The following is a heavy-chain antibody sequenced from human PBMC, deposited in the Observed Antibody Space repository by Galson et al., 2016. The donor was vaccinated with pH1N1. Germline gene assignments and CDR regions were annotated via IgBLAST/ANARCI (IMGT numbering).Heavy chain of an antibody. Sequence: SETLSLTCSISGGSIITDSFYWMWIRQPPGKGLEWIGYIYNGGNTNYNPSLKSRVAISLDTSKNQFSLKLHSVTAADTAVYYCARDRVGPWGQGTLVTVSS. CDR2: IYNGGNT. D-gene: IGHD2-2*01. CDR3: ARDRVGP. V-gene: IGHV4-61*01. CDR1: GGSIITDSFY. J-gene: IGHJ5*02.